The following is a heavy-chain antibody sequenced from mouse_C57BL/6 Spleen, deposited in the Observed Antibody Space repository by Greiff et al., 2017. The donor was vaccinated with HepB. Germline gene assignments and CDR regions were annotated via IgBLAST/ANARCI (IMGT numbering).Heavy chain of an antibody. D-gene: IGHD2-4*01. CDR1: GFTFSDYG. CDR3: AVFYYDYDRYFDV. CDR2: ISSGSSTI. V-gene: IGHV5-17*01. J-gene: IGHJ1*03. Sequence: EVKLMESGGGLVKPGGSLKLSCAASGFTFSDYGMHWVRQAPEKGLEWVAYISSGSSTIYYADTVKGRFTISRDNAKNTLFLQMTSLRSEDTAMYYCAVFYYDYDRYFDVWGTGTTVTVSS.